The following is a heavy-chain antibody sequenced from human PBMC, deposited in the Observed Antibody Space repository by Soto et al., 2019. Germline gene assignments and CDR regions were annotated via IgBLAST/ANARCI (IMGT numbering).Heavy chain of an antibody. CDR2: INYNSGSV. CDR3: AKDISLRGWVYLVVEY. CDR1: GFTFDVYA. Sequence: EVLLVESGGGWVQPGRSLRLSCAASGFTFDVYAMHWVRQAPGKGLEWVSGINYNSGSVGYADSVKGRFTISRDNAKNSLHLQMNSLRAEDTAVYYCAKDISLRGWVYLVVEYWGQGTLVTVSP. D-gene: IGHD6-13*01. V-gene: IGHV3-9*01. J-gene: IGHJ4*02.